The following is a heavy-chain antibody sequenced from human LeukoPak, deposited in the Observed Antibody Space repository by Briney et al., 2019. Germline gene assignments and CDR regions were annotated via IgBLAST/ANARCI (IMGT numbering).Heavy chain of an antibody. V-gene: IGHV5-51*01. CDR2: IYPGDSDT. Sequence: SGCIFTSYWIGWVRQVPGKGLEWMGIIYPGDSDTRDSPSFQGQVTISADKTIRASYLQWSSLKASDTAMYYCARGRGVVPAAVFDPWGQGTLVTVSS. J-gene: IGHJ5*02. CDR1: GCIFTSYW. CDR3: ARGRGVVPAAVFDP. D-gene: IGHD2-2*01.